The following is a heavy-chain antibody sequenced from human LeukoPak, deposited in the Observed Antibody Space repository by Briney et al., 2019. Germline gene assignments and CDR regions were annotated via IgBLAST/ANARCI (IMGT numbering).Heavy chain of an antibody. CDR3: ARQQLSQLYYFDF. J-gene: IGHJ4*02. V-gene: IGHV4-59*01. CDR1: GGSISSYY. Sequence: PSETLSLTCTASGGSISSYYWSWVRQPPGKGLEWVGYIYYSGSTNYNPSLKSRVTISVDTSKNPFSLKLSSVTAADTAVYYCARQQLSQLYYFDFWGQGTLVTVSS. D-gene: IGHD6-13*01. CDR2: IYYSGST.